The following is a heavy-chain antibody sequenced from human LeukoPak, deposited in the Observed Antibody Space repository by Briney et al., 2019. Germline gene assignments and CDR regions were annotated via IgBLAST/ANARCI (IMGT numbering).Heavy chain of an antibody. CDR1: GYSITSGYY. J-gene: IGHJ4*02. D-gene: IGHD1-26*01. CDR2: IYYSGST. CDR3: ARDRGSYRFDY. V-gene: IGHV4-38-2*02. Sequence: SETLSLTCTVSGYSITSGYYWGWIRQPPGKGLEWFGSIYYSGSTYYSPSLKSRVTISVDTSENQFSLKLNSVTAADTAVYYCARDRGSYRFDYWGQGTLVTVSS.